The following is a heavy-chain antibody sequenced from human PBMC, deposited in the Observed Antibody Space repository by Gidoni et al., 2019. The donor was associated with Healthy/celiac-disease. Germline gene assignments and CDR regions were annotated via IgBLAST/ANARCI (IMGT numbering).Heavy chain of an antibody. J-gene: IGHJ4*02. Sequence: QVQLQESCPGLVKPSQPLSLSCTVSGGSISRGGYSWSWIRQHPGKCLEWIGYTYYSGSTYYNPSLKSRVTISVDTSKNKFSLKLSSVTAADTAVYYCARAHDYWGQGTLVTVSS. CDR1: GGSISRGGYS. CDR2: TYYSGST. CDR3: ARAHDY. V-gene: IGHV4-31*03.